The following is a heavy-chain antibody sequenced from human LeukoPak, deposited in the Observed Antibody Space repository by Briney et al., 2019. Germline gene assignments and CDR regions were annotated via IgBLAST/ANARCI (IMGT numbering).Heavy chain of an antibody. CDR2: IYTSGSN. D-gene: IGHD6-13*01. CDR3: ARDRGIAAAGNNWFDP. V-gene: IGHV4-4*07. CDR1: GGSISSYY. J-gene: IGHJ5*02. Sequence: PSETLSLTCTASGGSISSYYWSWIRQPAGKGLEWIGRIYTSGSNNYNPSLKSRVTMSVDTSKNQFSLKLSSVTAADTAVYYCARDRGIAAAGNNWFDPWGQGTLVTVSS.